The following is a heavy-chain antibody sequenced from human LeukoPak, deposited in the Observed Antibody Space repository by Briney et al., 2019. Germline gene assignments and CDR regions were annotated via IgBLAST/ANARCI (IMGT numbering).Heavy chain of an antibody. CDR1: GFTFSSYE. D-gene: IGHD6-19*01. J-gene: IGHJ6*04. CDR3: ARERTAVADV. Sequence: GGSLILSCAASGFTFSSYEMNWVRQAPGKGLEWVSYISSSGSTIYYADSVKGRFTISRDNAKNSLYLQMNSLRAEDTAVYYCARERTAVADVWGKGTTVTVSS. V-gene: IGHV3-48*03. CDR2: ISSSGSTI.